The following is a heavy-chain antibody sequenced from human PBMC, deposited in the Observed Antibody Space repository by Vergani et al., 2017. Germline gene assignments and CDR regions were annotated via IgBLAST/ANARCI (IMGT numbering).Heavy chain of an antibody. J-gene: IGHJ3*02. CDR2: IYYSGST. Sequence: QVQLQESGPGLVKPSQTLSLTCTVSGGSISSGDYYWSWIRQPPGKGLEWIGYIYYSGSTYYNPSLKSRVTISVDTSKNQFSLKLSSVTAADKAVYYCARSPGCSSTSCYFLDIWGQGTMVTVSS. CDR3: ARSPGCSSTSCYFLDI. CDR1: GGSISSGDYY. D-gene: IGHD2-2*01. V-gene: IGHV4-30-4*01.